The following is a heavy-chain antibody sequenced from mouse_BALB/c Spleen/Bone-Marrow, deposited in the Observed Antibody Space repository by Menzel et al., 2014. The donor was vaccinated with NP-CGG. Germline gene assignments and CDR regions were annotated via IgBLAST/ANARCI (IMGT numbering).Heavy chain of an antibody. Sequence: EVQLVESGGGLVQPGGSLRLSCETSGFTFTDYYMSWVRQPPGKALEWLGFIRNKAKGYTTDYSASVKGRFTISRDNSQSISYLQMNTLRAEDSATYYCARDENVGIYWYFDVWGAGTTVTVSS. CDR1: GFTFTDYY. CDR2: IRNKAKGYTT. J-gene: IGHJ1*01. V-gene: IGHV7-3*02. CDR3: ARDENVGIYWYFDV.